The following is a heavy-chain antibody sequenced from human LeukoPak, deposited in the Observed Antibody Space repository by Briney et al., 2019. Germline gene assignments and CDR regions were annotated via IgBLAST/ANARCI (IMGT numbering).Heavy chain of an antibody. D-gene: IGHD6-19*01. V-gene: IGHV3-9*01. CDR1: GFTFDDYA. J-gene: IGHJ4*02. CDR3: AEGDRYSSGWYSNFDY. Sequence: PGRSLRLSCAASGFTFDDYAMHWVRQAPGKGLEWVSGISWNSGSIGYADSVKGRFTISRDNAKNSLYLQMNSLRAEDTALYYCAEGDRYSSGWYSNFDYWGQGTLVTVSS. CDR2: ISWNSGSI.